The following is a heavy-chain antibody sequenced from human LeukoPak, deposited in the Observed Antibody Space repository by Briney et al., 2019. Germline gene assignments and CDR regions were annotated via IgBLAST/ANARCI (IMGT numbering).Heavy chain of an antibody. V-gene: IGHV3-23*01. D-gene: IGHD3-16*01. CDR3: AKDWTPHNRVYDCLDA. Sequence: GGSLRLSCVGSGFAFGVHAMSWVRQAPGKGPEWVATIGSGADLFYAESVKGRFTISRDNPRNTVWLQMNSLRAEDTALYYCAKDWTPHNRVYDCLDAWGQGTQVTVSS. J-gene: IGHJ5*02. CDR1: GFAFGVHA. CDR2: IGSGADL.